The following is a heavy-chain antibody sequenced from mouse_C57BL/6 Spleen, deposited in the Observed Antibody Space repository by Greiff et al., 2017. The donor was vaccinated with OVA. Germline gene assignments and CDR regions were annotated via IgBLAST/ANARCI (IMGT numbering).Heavy chain of an antibody. Sequence: VQLQQSGAELVRPGTSVKVSCKASGYAFTNYLIEWVKQRPGQGLEWIGVINPGSGGTNYNEKFKGKATLTADKSSSTAYMQLSSLTSEDSAVYFCARYGDYESYAMDYWGQGTSVTVSS. D-gene: IGHD2-4*01. J-gene: IGHJ4*01. CDR2: INPGSGGT. V-gene: IGHV1-54*01. CDR3: ARYGDYESYAMDY. CDR1: GYAFTNYL.